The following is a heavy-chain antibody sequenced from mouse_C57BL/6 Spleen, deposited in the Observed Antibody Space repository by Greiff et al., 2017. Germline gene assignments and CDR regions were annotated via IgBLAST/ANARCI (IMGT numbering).Heavy chain of an antibody. CDR1: GYTFTDYY. J-gene: IGHJ1*03. CDR2: INPNNGGT. Sequence: EVQLQQSGPELVKPGASVKISCKASGYTFTDYYMNWVKQSHGKSLEWIGDINPNNGGTSYNQKFKGKATLTVDKSSSTAYMELRSLTSEDSAVYYCARRGTTVVEGWYFDVWGTGTTVTVSS. V-gene: IGHV1-26*01. D-gene: IGHD1-1*01. CDR3: ARRGTTVVEGWYFDV.